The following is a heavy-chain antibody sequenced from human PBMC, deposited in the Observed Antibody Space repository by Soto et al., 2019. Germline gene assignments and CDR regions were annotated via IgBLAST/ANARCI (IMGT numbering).Heavy chain of an antibody. CDR1: GFTFADYE. D-gene: IGHD3-10*01. Sequence: KTGGSLRLSCTASGFTFADYEMNWFRQAPGKGLEWVSFIRSKDYGGAAHYAASVEDRFIISRDDSKSVSYLQMNSLRTEDTAVYYCARDSRVGESLPLNYYAMDVWGQGTTVTVSS. V-gene: IGHV3-49*05. CDR2: IRSKDYGGAA. J-gene: IGHJ6*02. CDR3: ARDSRVGESLPLNYYAMDV.